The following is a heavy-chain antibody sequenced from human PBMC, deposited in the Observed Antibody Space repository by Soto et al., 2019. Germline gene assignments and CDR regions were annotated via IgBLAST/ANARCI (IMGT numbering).Heavy chain of an antibody. J-gene: IGHJ6*02. Sequence: GGSLRLSCAASGFTFSSYGMHWVRQAPGKGLEWVAVIWYDGSNKYYADSVKGRFTISRDNSKNTLYLQMNSLRAEDTAVYYCARDPDTLYSSSSVVYYGMDVWGQGTTVTVSS. CDR1: GFTFSSYG. CDR2: IWYDGSNK. D-gene: IGHD6-6*01. CDR3: ARDPDTLYSSSSVVYYGMDV. V-gene: IGHV3-33*01.